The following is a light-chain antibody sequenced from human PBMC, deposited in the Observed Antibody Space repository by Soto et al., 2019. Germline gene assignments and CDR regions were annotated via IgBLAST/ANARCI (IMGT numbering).Light chain of an antibody. Sequence: ALTQPPSASGSPGQSVTISCTGTSSDVGGYKYVSWYQQHPGKAPKLMIYEVSKRPSGVPDRFSGSKSGNTASLTVSGLQAEDEADYYCSSYAGSNDVIFGGGTKLTVL. CDR1: SSDVGGYKY. J-gene: IGLJ2*01. CDR3: SSYAGSNDVI. CDR2: EVS. V-gene: IGLV2-8*01.